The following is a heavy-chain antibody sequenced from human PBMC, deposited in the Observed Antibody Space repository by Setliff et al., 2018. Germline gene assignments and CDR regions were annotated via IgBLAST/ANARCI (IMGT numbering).Heavy chain of an antibody. CDR2: IYYSGST. D-gene: IGHD1-26*01. CDR1: DGSISSSNYY. V-gene: IGHV4-39*01. Sequence: SETLSLTCTVSDGSISSSNYYWGWIRQPPGKGLEWIGTIYYSGSTYYNPSLKSRVTISVDMSKNQFSLKLRSVTAADMAIYYCVRNLWDLDPIWGQETLVTV. CDR3: VRNLWDLDPI. J-gene: IGHJ4*02.